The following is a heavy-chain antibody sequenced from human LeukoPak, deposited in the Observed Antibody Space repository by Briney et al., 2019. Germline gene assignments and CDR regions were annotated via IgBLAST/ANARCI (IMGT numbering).Heavy chain of an antibody. D-gene: IGHD3-16*02. J-gene: IGHJ6*03. Sequence: GGSLRLSCAASGFTFSTYYMNWVRQAPGKGLEWVSSISSSTSYIYYADSVKGRFTISRDNAKNSLYLQMNSLRAEDTAVYYCARDLLGYNYHYMDVWGKGTTVTVSS. CDR2: ISSSTSYI. CDR1: GFTFSTYY. CDR3: ARDLLGYNYHYMDV. V-gene: IGHV3-21*01.